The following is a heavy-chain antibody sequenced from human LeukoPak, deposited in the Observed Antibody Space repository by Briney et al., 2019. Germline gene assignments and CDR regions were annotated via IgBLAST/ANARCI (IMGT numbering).Heavy chain of an antibody. D-gene: IGHD3-16*01. CDR1: GGSISSYY. Sequence: SETLSLTCTVSGGSISSYYWSWIRQPPGKGLEWIGYIYYSGSTNYNPSLKSRVTISVDTSKNRFSLKLSSVTAADTAVYYCARVGAPYHYYYYGMDVWGQGTTVTVSS. CDR3: ARVGAPYHYYYYGMDV. V-gene: IGHV4-59*01. J-gene: IGHJ6*02. CDR2: IYYSGST.